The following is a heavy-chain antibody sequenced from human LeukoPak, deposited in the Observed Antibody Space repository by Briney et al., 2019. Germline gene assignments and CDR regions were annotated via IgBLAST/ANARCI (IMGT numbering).Heavy chain of an antibody. CDR2: ISYDGSNK. D-gene: IGHD3-10*01. V-gene: IGHV3-30*18. J-gene: IGHJ4*01. CDR1: GFTFSSYG. Sequence: GGSLRLSCAASGFTFSSYGVHWVRQAPGRGLEWVAVISYDGSNKYYADSVKGRFTISRDNSKNTLYLQMNSLRAEDTAVYYCAKETLWFGELPQGYFDYWGQGTLVTVSS. CDR3: AKETLWFGELPQGYFDY.